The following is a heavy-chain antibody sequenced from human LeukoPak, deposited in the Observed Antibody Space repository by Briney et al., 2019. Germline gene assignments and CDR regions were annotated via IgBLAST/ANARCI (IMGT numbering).Heavy chain of an antibody. CDR1: GDSISSYY. Sequence: PSETLSLTCTVSGDSISSYYWSWIRQPPGKGLEWIRCSYYSGSTNYNPSLKSRVTISVDTSKNQFSLKLSSVTAADTAVYYCARDVVGGGNFDYWGQGTLVTVSS. D-gene: IGHD1-26*01. CDR3: ARDVVGGGNFDY. CDR2: SYYSGST. V-gene: IGHV4-59*01. J-gene: IGHJ4*02.